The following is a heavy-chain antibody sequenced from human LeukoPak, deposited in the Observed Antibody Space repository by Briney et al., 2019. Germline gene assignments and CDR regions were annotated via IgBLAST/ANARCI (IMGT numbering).Heavy chain of an antibody. CDR1: GGTFSSYA. J-gene: IGHJ3*02. CDR2: IIPIFGTA. CDR3: ARDTVGAILIDAFDI. V-gene: IGHV1-69*05. D-gene: IGHD1-26*01. Sequence: GASVKVSCKASGGTFSSYAISWVRQAPGQGLEWMGRIIPIFGTANYAQKFQGRVTITTDESTSTAYMELSSLRSEDTAVYYCARDTVGAILIDAFDIWGQGTMVTVSS.